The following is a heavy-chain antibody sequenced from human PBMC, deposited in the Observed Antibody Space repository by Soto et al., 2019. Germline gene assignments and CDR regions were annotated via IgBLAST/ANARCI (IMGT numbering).Heavy chain of an antibody. CDR3: ARELGSSGGFDP. CDR2: INAGNGNT. CDR1: GYTFTSYA. J-gene: IGHJ5*02. D-gene: IGHD1-26*01. Sequence: ASVKVSCKASGYTFTSYAMHWVRQAPGQRPEWMGWINAGNGNTKYSQKFQGRVTITRDTSASTAYMELSSLRSEDTAVYYCARELGSSGGFDPWGQGTLVTVSS. V-gene: IGHV1-3*01.